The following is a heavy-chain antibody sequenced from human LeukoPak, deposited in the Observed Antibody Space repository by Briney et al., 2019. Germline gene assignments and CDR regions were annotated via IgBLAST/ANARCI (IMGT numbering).Heavy chain of an antibody. CDR2: IYYSGST. V-gene: IGHV4-59*08. D-gene: IGHD6-13*01. J-gene: IGHJ5*02. Sequence: SETLSLTCTVSGGSISSYYWSWIRQPPGKGLEWIGYIYYSGSTNYNPSLKSRVTISVDTSKNQFSLKLSSVTAADTAVCYCARLLVQGWFDPWGQGTLVTVSS. CDR3: ARLLVQGWFDP. CDR1: GGSISSYY.